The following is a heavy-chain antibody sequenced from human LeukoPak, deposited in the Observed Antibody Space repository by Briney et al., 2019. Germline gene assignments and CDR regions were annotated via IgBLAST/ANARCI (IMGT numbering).Heavy chain of an antibody. CDR2: IKQDGSKK. D-gene: IGHD4-11*01. CDR1: GFPFSSYW. CDR3: AKLTTS. Sequence: GGSLRLSCVASGFPFSSYWMTWVRQAPGKGLEWVANIKQDGSKKSYVDSVKGRFTISRDNAKNSLYLQMNSLRAEDTAVYYCAKLTTSWGQGTLVTVSS. V-gene: IGHV3-7*03. J-gene: IGHJ4*02.